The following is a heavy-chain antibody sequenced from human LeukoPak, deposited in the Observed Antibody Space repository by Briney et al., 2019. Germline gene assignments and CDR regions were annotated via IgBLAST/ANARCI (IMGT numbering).Heavy chain of an antibody. D-gene: IGHD4-11*01. V-gene: IGHV4-39*07. J-gene: IGHJ4*02. Sequence: PSETLSLTCIVSGDSFSTSSYFWGWIRQPPGKGPEWIGAIYFTGSTYYNPSLKSRVSISEDTSKNRFSLNLTSLTAADTAIYYCARAPYNSKYYITDWGRGTLVTVSS. CDR3: ARAPYNSKYYITD. CDR1: GDSFSTSSYF. CDR2: IYFTGST.